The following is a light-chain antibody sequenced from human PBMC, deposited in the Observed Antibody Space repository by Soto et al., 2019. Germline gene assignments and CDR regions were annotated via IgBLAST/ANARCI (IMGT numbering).Light chain of an antibody. CDR1: SSDVGDWNY. Sequence: QSALTQPASVSGSPGQSITISCTGTSSDVGDWNYVSWYQQHPGKAPRVMIYEVSNRPSGVSDRFSGSKSGNTASLTISGLQPDDEADYFCGSYTSSTTLLVFGGGTKVTAL. J-gene: IGLJ1*01. V-gene: IGLV2-14*01. CDR2: EVS. CDR3: GSYTSSTTLLV.